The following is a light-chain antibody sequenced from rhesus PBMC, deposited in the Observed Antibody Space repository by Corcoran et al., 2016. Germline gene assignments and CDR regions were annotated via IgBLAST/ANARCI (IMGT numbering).Light chain of an antibody. CDR2: YAS. J-gene: IGKJ1*01. CDR1: QSVGST. V-gene: IGKV3-42*02. CDR3: QKYNDWPWT. Sequence: EIVMTQSPATLSLSPGERATLSCRASQSVGSTLAWYQPKPGPAPRLLIYYASSRAPGIPDRFSGRGSGKEFTLTISSLDPEDVGVYYCQKYNDWPWTFGQGTKVEIK.